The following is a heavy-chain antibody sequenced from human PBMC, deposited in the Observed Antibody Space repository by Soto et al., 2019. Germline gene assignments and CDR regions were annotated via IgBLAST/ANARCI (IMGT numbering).Heavy chain of an antibody. CDR2: ISNSGNTI. CDR3: ARDIDNRDYYYGLDV. D-gene: IGHD1-20*01. Sequence: SXGSLRLSCVAAGFVFKNYEMNWVRQAPGKGLEWISYISNSGNTIYVADSMRGRFTISRDNAKNSLFLQMNSLRADDTAVYYCARDIDNRDYYYGLDVWGQGTTVTVSS. CDR1: GFVFKNYE. J-gene: IGHJ6*02. V-gene: IGHV3-48*03.